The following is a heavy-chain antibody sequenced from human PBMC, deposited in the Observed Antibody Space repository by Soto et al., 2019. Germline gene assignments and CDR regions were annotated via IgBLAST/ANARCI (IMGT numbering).Heavy chain of an antibody. D-gene: IGHD6-13*01. CDR3: ARDKRAFIAAAGKHYYYYYMDV. V-gene: IGHV1-18*01. CDR1: GYTFTSYG. CDR2: ISAYNGNT. Sequence: ASVKVSCKASGYTFTSYGISWVRQAPGQGLEWMGWISAYNGNTNCAQKLQGRVTMTTDTSTSTAYKELRSLRSDDTAVYYCARDKRAFIAAAGKHYYYYYMDVWGKGTTVTV. J-gene: IGHJ6*03.